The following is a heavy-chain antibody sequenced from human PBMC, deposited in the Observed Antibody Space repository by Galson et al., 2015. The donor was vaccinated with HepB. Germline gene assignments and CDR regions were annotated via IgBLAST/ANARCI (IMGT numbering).Heavy chain of an antibody. D-gene: IGHD3-10*02. CDR3: ARVVRTMMGDKMDV. V-gene: IGHV1-18*04. CDR2: ISAYNGNT. CDR1: GYTFTSYG. Sequence: SCKASGYTFTSYGISWVRQAPGQGLEWMGWISAYNGNTNYARKLQGRVTMTTDTSTSTAYMELRSLRSDDTAVYYCARVVRTMMGDKMDVWGQGTTVTVSS. J-gene: IGHJ6*02.